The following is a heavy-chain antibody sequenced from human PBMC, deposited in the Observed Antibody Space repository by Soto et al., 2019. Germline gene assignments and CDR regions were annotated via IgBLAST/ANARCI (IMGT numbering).Heavy chain of an antibody. CDR1: GGSVSSGSYY. J-gene: IGHJ6*02. CDR3: ARDSQYKLWFGEAHTGLGMDV. V-gene: IGHV4-61*01. Sequence: SETLSLTCTVSGGSVSSGSYYWSWIRQPPGKGLEWIGYIYYSGSTNYNPSLKSRVTISVDTSKNQFSLKLSSVTAADTAVYYCARDSQYKLWFGEAHTGLGMDVWGQGTTVTVSS. D-gene: IGHD3-10*01. CDR2: IYYSGST.